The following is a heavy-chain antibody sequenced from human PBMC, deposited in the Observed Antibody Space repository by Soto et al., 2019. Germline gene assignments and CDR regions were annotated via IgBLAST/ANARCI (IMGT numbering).Heavy chain of an antibody. V-gene: IGHV3-13*01. CDR1: GFAFSNFD. D-gene: IGHD3-10*01. J-gene: IGHJ5*02. CDR2: IGTLSDT. CDR3: ARGRSFSYDSTPPPMVDP. Sequence: DVQLVESGGGLVQPGGSLRLSCAGSGFAFSNFDIHWVRQAPGKGLQRVSGIGTLSDTFYAASVQGRFTISRQNATNSLYLQMNSLRAGDTALYYCARGRSFSYDSTPPPMVDPWGQGTLVTVSS.